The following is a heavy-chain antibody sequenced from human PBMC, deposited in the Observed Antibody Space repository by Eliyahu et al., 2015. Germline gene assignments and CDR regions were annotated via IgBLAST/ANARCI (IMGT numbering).Heavy chain of an antibody. Sequence: QVQLQQSGPGLVKPSQTLSLTCGISGDSVSSXXAAWNWIRQSPSRGLEWLGRTYYNSKWYNDYAASVRGRMTLNPDTSKNQFSLQLNSVTPEDTAVYYCARGGSGSSYGPFDYWSQGTLVTVSS. V-gene: IGHV6-1*01. CDR1: GDSVSSXXAA. J-gene: IGHJ4*02. D-gene: IGHD5-18*01. CDR3: ARGGSGSSYGPFDY. CDR2: TYYNSKWYN.